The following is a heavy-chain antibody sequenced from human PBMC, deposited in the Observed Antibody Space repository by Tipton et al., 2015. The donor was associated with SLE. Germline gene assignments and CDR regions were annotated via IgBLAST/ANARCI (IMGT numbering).Heavy chain of an antibody. CDR3: ARRSDGDAFDI. CDR2: IYTSG. V-gene: IGHV4-61*02. J-gene: IGHJ3*02. Sequence: TLSLTCTVSGGSITSRNYYWGWIRQPAGKGLEWIGRIYTSGSTSGSTNYNPSLKSRVAISVDTSKNQFSLELRSVTAADTAFYYCARRSDGDAFDIWGQGTMVNVSS. CDR1: GGSITSRNYY.